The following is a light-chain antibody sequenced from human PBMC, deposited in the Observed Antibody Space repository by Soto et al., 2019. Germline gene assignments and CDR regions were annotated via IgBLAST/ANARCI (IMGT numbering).Light chain of an antibody. CDR1: QSVSSSY. Sequence: EIVFTQSPGTLSLSPGERATLSCRASQSVSSSYLAWYQQKPGQAPRLLIYGASSRANGIPDRFSGSGSGTDLTLTISRLEPEDFAVYYCQQYGSSPTLTFGQGTRLEIK. CDR3: QQYGSSPTLT. CDR2: GAS. V-gene: IGKV3-20*01. J-gene: IGKJ5*01.